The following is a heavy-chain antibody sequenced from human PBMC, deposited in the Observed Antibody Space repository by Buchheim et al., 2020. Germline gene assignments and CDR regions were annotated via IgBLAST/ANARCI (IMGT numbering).Heavy chain of an antibody. Sequence: EVQLVESGGGLVQPGGSLRLSCAASGFTFSSYSMNWVRQAPGKGLEWVSYISSSSSTIYYADSVKGRFTISSANAKHSQYLQMNSLRDEDTAVYYCARDQGGGGMDVWGQGTT. J-gene: IGHJ6*02. V-gene: IGHV3-48*02. CDR1: GFTFSSYS. CDR3: ARDQGGGGMDV. CDR2: ISSSSSTI. D-gene: IGHD1-26*01.